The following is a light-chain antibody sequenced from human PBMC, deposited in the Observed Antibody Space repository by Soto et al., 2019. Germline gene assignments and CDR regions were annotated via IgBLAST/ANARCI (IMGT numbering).Light chain of an antibody. CDR1: QGISTW. J-gene: IGKJ4*01. CDR2: DAS. Sequence: DIQRTQSPSSLSASGVDRGTITCRASQGISTWLAWYQQKPEKAPKTLIFDASTLQSGVPSRFSGSGSGTDFTLTISSVQPEDFATYYCQQYKSYPLTFGGGTKVDIK. V-gene: IGKV1D-16*01. CDR3: QQYKSYPLT.